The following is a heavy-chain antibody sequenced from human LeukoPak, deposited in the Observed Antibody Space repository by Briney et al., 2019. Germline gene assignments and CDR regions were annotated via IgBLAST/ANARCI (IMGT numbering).Heavy chain of an antibody. J-gene: IGHJ4*02. D-gene: IGHD3-9*01. CDR3: AKVGDILTATPDY. V-gene: IGHV3-23*01. Sequence: GGSLRLSCAASGFTFSSYAMSWVRQAPGKGLEWVSAISGSDGSTYYADSVKGRFTISRDNSKNTLYLQMNSLRAEDTAVYYCAKVGDILTATPDYWGQGTLVTVSS. CDR1: GFTFSSYA. CDR2: ISGSDGST.